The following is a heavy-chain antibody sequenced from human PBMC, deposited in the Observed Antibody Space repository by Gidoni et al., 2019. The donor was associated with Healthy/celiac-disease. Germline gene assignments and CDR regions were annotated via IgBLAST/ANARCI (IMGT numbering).Heavy chain of an antibody. V-gene: IGHV4-59*01. D-gene: IGHD6-25*01. J-gene: IGHJ4*02. CDR1: GGSISSYY. CDR3: ARAESAGIEPLDY. Sequence: QVQLQESGPGLVKPSETLSLTCTVSGGSISSYYWSWIRQPPGKGLEWIGYIYYSGSTNYNPSLKSRVTISVDTSKNQFSLKLSSVTAADTAVYYCARAESAGIEPLDYWGQGTLVTVSS. CDR2: IYYSGST.